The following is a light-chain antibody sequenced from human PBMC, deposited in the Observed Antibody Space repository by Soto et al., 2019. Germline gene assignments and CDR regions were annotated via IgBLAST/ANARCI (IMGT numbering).Light chain of an antibody. Sequence: EIVLTQSPATLSLSPGERATLSCRASQSVSSYLAWYQQKPGQAPRLLIYDASNRATGIPARFSGSGSGTDFTLTISSREPEDFAVYYCHQRSNWTHTFGQGTKLEIK. V-gene: IGKV3-11*01. CDR2: DAS. J-gene: IGKJ2*01. CDR1: QSVSSY. CDR3: HQRSNWTHT.